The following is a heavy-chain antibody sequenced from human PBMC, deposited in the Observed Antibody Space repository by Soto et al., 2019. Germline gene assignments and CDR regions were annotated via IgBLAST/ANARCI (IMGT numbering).Heavy chain of an antibody. Sequence: PGESLKISCKGSGYSFTSYWIGWVRQMPGKGLEWLGIIYPGDSDTRYSPSFQGQVTISADKSISTAYLQWSSLKASDTAMYYCARRGGVLRFLEWSNYYYYGMDVWGQGTTVTASS. J-gene: IGHJ6*02. D-gene: IGHD3-3*01. CDR2: IYPGDSDT. CDR3: ARRGGVLRFLEWSNYYYYGMDV. CDR1: GYSFTSYW. V-gene: IGHV5-51*01.